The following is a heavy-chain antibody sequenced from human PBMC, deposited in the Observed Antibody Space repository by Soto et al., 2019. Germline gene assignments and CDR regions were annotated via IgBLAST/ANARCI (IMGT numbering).Heavy chain of an antibody. Sequence: PGGSLRLSCAASGFTFSSYSMNWVRQAPGKGLEWVSYISSSSSTIYYADSVKGRFTISRDNAKNSLYLQMNSLRDGDTAVYYSARDLRFLEWSPGYSYGMEGWGQGITVTVSS. CDR1: GFTFSSYS. J-gene: IGHJ6*02. CDR2: ISSSSSTI. CDR3: ARDLRFLEWSPGYSYGMEG. V-gene: IGHV3-48*02. D-gene: IGHD3-3*01.